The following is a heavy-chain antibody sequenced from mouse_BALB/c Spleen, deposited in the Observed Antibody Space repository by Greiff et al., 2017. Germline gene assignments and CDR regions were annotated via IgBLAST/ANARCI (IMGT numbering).Heavy chain of an antibody. CDR3: ARGYYDYDDYAMDY. CDR2: ISDGGSYT. V-gene: IGHV5-4*02. Sequence: EVQLVESGGGLVKPGGSLKLSCAASGFTFSDYYMYWVRQTPEKRLEWVATISDGGSYTYYPDSVKGRFTISRDNAKNNLYLQMSSLKSEDTAMYYCARGYYDYDDYAMDYWGQGTSVTVSS. CDR1: GFTFSDYY. D-gene: IGHD2-4*01. J-gene: IGHJ4*01.